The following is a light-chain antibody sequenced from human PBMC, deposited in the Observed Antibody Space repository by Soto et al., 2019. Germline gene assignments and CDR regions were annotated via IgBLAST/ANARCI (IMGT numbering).Light chain of an antibody. Sequence: SMVIQSPLSLPVTPGEPSSFCYRSSESLLHSNVYNYLHCYLQKPGQSPQLLIYLGSNRASGVPDRFSGSGSGTDFTLKISRVEAEDVGVYYCMQALQNPSTFGQGTKVDIK. CDR3: MQALQNPST. CDR1: ESLLHSNVYNY. CDR2: LGS. V-gene: IGKV2-28*01. J-gene: IGKJ1*01.